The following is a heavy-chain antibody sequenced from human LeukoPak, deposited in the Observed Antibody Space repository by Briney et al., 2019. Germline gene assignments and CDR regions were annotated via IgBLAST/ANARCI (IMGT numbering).Heavy chain of an antibody. D-gene: IGHD5-18*01. CDR1: RGSISSGSYY. J-gene: IGHJ4*02. CDR2: IYTSGST. CDR3: ARAGYSYVDY. Sequence: PSQTLSLTCTVSRGSISSGSYYWSWIRQPAGKGLEWIGRIYTSGSTNYNPSLKSRVTISVDTSKNQFSLKLSSVTAADTAVYYCARAGYSYVDYWGQGTLVTVSS. V-gene: IGHV4-61*02.